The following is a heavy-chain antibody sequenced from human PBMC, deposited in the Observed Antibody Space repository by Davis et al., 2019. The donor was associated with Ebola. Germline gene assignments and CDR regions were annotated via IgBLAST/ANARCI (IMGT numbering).Heavy chain of an antibody. V-gene: IGHV4-34*01. CDR2: INHSGTT. CDR3: ARDRMITFGGVIVIGDVMDV. CDR1: GGSFSGYY. D-gene: IGHD3-16*02. Sequence: SETLSLTCAVYGGSFSGYYWSWIRQPPGKGLEWIGEINHSGTTNYNPSLKSRVTTSVDTSKNQFSLKLRSVTAADTAVYYCARDRMITFGGVIVIGDVMDVWGQGTTVTVSS. J-gene: IGHJ6*02.